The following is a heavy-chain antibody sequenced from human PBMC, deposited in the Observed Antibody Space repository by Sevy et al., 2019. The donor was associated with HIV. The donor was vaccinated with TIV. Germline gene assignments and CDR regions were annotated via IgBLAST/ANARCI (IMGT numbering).Heavy chain of an antibody. CDR2: IHYTGTT. D-gene: IGHD5-12*01. J-gene: IGHJ5*02. V-gene: IGHV4-59*01. CDR1: GGSISAYH. Sequence: SETLSLTCTVSGGSISAYHWSWIRQPPGKGLEYIGYIHYTGTTNYNPSLKSRVTTSVDTSKNQFSLKLSSVTAADTALYYCARAPPVRSGDDSLNWFDPWGQGTLVTVSS. CDR3: ARAPPVRSGDDSLNWFDP.